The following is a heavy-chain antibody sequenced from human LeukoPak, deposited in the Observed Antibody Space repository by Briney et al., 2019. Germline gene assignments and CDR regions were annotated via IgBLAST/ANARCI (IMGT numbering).Heavy chain of an antibody. Sequence: GGSLRLSCATSGFTFSPYSFNWVRQAPGKGLEWISYINAHRTIYYADSVEGRFTISRDNAKNSAYLQLNSLRVEDTAMYYCARSVEGSFDYWGQGTLVTVSS. J-gene: IGHJ4*02. CDR2: INAHRTI. V-gene: IGHV3-48*01. D-gene: IGHD6-19*01. CDR3: ARSVEGSFDY. CDR1: GFTFSPYS.